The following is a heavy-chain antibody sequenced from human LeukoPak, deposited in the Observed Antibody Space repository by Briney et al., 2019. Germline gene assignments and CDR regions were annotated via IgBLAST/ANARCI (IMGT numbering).Heavy chain of an antibody. D-gene: IGHD3-16*01. CDR1: GFTFSNFD. Sequence: GGSLRLSCAASGFTFSNFDMSWIRQPPGKGLEWVSGVGYSGGNTFYYYADSVKGRFTISRDNSKNTVYLQMNSLRAEDTALYYCAKDPLPIWGSYSDHWGQGTLVTVSS. J-gene: IGHJ4*02. CDR2: VGYSGGNT. CDR3: AKDPLPIWGSYSDH. V-gene: IGHV3-23*01.